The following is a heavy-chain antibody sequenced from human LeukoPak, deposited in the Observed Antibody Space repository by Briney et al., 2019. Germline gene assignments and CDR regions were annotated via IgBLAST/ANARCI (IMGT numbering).Heavy chain of an antibody. J-gene: IGHJ6*02. V-gene: IGHV3-21*01. Sequence: PGGSLRLSCAASGFTFSSYSMNWVRQAPGKGLEWVSSISSSSSYVYYADSVKGRFTISRDNAKNSPYLQMNSLRAEDTAVYYCARDLGGDYDILTGYYTDDYYYYGMDVWGQGTTVTVSS. CDR2: ISSSSSYV. D-gene: IGHD3-9*01. CDR3: ARDLGGDYDILTGYYTDDYYYYGMDV. CDR1: GFTFSSYS.